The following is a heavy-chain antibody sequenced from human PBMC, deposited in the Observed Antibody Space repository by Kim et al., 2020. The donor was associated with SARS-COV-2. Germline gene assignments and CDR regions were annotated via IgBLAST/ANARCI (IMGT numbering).Heavy chain of an antibody. J-gene: IGHJ6*02. Sequence: GGSLRLSCAASGFTFSDYYMSWIRQAPGKGLEWVSYISSSSSYTNYADSVKGRFTISRDNAKNSLYLQMNSLRAEDTAVYYCARDPPTSHYYGSGSYYNVVPYYGMDVWGQGTTVTVSS. CDR1: GFTFSDYY. D-gene: IGHD3-10*01. V-gene: IGHV3-11*06. CDR3: ARDPPTSHYYGSGSYYNVVPYYGMDV. CDR2: ISSSSSYT.